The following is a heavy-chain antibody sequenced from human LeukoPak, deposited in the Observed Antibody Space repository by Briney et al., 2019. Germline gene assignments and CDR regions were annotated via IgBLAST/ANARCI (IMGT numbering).Heavy chain of an antibody. CDR2: IIPILGIA. D-gene: IGHD1-26*01. Sequence: SVKDSCKASGGTFSSYAISWVRQAPGQGLEWMGRIIPILGIANYAQKFQGRVTITADKSTSTAYMELSSLRSEDTAVYYCARPSGSYSSWGQGTLVTVSS. V-gene: IGHV1-69*04. CDR3: ARPSGSYSS. J-gene: IGHJ4*02. CDR1: GGTFSSYA.